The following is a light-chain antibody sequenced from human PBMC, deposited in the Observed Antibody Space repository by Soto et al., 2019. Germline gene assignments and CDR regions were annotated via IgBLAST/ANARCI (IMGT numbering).Light chain of an antibody. CDR3: QHYNSYPWT. CDR1: HSISTW. Sequence: DIQMTQSPSTLSASVGDRVTITCRASHSISTWLAWYQQKAGKAPKLLIYKASSLESGVPSRFSGSGSGTEFTLTISSLQPDDFATYYCQHYNSYPWTVGQGTKVEIK. V-gene: IGKV1-5*03. J-gene: IGKJ1*01. CDR2: KAS.